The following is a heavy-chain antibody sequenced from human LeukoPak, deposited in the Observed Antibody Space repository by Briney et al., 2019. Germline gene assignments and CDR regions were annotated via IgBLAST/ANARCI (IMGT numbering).Heavy chain of an antibody. CDR2: INPKNGGT. Sequence: ASVKVSCKASGYTFTDSYIHWVRQAPGQGLEWMGWINPKNGGTKYAQKFQGRVTMTRNTSINTAYMELSSLRSDDTAVYYCARVLSSSWYGGGYLDLWGRGTQVTVSS. CDR3: ARVLSSSWYGGGYLDL. D-gene: IGHD6-13*01. V-gene: IGHV1-2*02. CDR1: GYTFTDSY. J-gene: IGHJ2*01.